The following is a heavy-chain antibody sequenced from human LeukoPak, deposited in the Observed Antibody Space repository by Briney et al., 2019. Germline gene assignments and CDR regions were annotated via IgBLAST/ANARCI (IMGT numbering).Heavy chain of an antibody. CDR1: GFTVSSNY. D-gene: IGHD1-1*01. J-gene: IGHJ4*02. V-gene: IGHV3-49*04. Sequence: GGSLRLSCAASGFTVSSNYMSWVRQAPGKGLEWVGFIRSKAYGETADYAASVKGRFTVSRDDSKAIAYLQMNSLKTEDTAVYHCTRDRGAYNLYDYWGQGTLVTVSS. CDR2: IRSKAYGETA. CDR3: TRDRGAYNLYDY.